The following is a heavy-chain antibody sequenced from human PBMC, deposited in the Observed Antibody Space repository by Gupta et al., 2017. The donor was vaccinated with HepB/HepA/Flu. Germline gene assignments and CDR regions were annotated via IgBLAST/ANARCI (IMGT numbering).Heavy chain of an antibody. D-gene: IGHD3-10*01. CDR3: ARVKGSGTYYNTFDY. Sequence: QVQLQESGPGLVKPSETLSLTCTVAGGSISSYYWSWIRQPPGKGLEWIGYIYYSGSTNYNPSLKSRVTISADTSKNQVSMSLSSVTAADTAVYYCARVKGSGTYYNTFDYWGQGTLVTVYS. CDR2: IYYSGST. J-gene: IGHJ4*02. V-gene: IGHV4-59*01. CDR1: GGSISSYY.